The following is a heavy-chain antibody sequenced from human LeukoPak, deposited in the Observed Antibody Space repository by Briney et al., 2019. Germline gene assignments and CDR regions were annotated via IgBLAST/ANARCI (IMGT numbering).Heavy chain of an antibody. J-gene: IGHJ2*01. D-gene: IGHD3-10*01. Sequence: SETLSLTCTVSGGSISSYYWSWIRQPAGKGLEWIGRIYTIVSTNYNPSLKSRVTMSVDTSKNQFSLKLSSVTAADTAVYYCARVRYYGSGSYSPPYWYFDLWGRGTLVTVPS. V-gene: IGHV4-4*07. CDR3: ARVRYYGSGSYSPPYWYFDL. CDR1: GGSISSYY. CDR2: IYTIVST.